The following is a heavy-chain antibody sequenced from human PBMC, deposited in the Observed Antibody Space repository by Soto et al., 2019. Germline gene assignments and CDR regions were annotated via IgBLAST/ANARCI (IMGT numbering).Heavy chain of an antibody. J-gene: IGHJ6*02. V-gene: IGHV3-74*01. Sequence: EVQLVESGGGLVEPGGSLRLSCAASGFTFSNYWMHWVRQAPGKGLVWVARIDTDGNSINYADFVEGRLRISRDNAKNTLYLQMNRLRAEDTAVYYCARNSPGVYALWVDVWGQGTTVTVS. CDR2: IDTDGNSI. CDR1: GFTFSNYW. D-gene: IGHD2-8*01. CDR3: ARNSPGVYALWVDV.